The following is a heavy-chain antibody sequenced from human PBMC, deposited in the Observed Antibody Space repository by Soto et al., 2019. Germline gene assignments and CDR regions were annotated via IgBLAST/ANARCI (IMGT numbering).Heavy chain of an antibody. CDR1: GFTFSSYA. V-gene: IGHV3-30-3*01. CDR3: ARDDPATRGGYYYYGMDV. Sequence: ASGFTFSSYAMHWVRQAPGKGLEWVAVISYDGSNKYYADSVKGRFTISRDNSKNTLYLQMNSLRAEDTAVYYCARDDPATRGGYYYYGMDVWGQGTTVTVSS. CDR2: ISYDGSNK. D-gene: IGHD5-12*01. J-gene: IGHJ6*02.